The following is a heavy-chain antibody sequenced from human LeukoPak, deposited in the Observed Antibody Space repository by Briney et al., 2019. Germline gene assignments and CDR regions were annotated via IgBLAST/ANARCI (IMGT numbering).Heavy chain of an antibody. CDR1: GGSISSYY. Sequence: SETLSLTCTVSGGSISSYYWSWIRQPPGKGLEWIGYIYYSGSTNYNPSLKSRVTISVDTSKNQFSLKLSSVTAVDTAVYYCARGQNYYYYGMDVWGQGTTVTVSS. V-gene: IGHV4-59*01. J-gene: IGHJ6*02. CDR2: IYYSGST. CDR3: ARGQNYYYYGMDV.